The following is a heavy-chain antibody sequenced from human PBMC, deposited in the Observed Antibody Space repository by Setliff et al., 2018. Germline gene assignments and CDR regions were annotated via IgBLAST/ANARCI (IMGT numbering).Heavy chain of an antibody. CDR1: GFNFRAYS. J-gene: IGHJ4*02. V-gene: IGHV3-48*01. D-gene: IGHD5-12*01. Sequence: GESLTLSCETSGFNFRAYSLSWVRQAPGKGLEWVSGIVQDSSPLYADSVKGRFTISRDNAKNSLYLQMNSLRAEDTALYYCVRAFWTYSDYASLACFDYWGQGTLVTVSS. CDR3: VRAFWTYSDYASLACFDY. CDR2: IVQDSSPL.